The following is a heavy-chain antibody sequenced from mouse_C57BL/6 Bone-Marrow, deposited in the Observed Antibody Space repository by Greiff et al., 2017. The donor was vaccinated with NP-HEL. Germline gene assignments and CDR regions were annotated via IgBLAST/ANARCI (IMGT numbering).Heavy chain of an antibody. CDR3: AKNGGLLRYFDV. CDR1: GFSLTSYG. J-gene: IGHJ1*03. D-gene: IGHD2-3*01. V-gene: IGHV2-5*01. Sequence: VMLVESGPGLVQPSQSLSITCTVSGFSLTSYGVHWVRQSPGKGLEWLGVIWRGGSTDYNAAFMSRLSITKDNSKSQVFFKMNSLQADDTAIYYCAKNGGLLRYFDVWGTGTTVTVSS. CDR2: IWRGGST.